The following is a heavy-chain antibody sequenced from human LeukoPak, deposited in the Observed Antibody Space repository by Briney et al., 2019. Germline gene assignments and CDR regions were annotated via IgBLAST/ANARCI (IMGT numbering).Heavy chain of an antibody. CDR3: AKHYDSSGLLDY. CDR1: GFTFSSYA. D-gene: IGHD3-22*01. CDR2: ISGSGGST. J-gene: IGHJ4*02. Sequence: GGSLRLSCAASGFTFSSYATSWVRQAPGKGLEWVSAISGSGGSTYYADSVKGRFTISRDNSKNTLYLQMNSLRAEDTAVYHCAKHYDSSGLLDYWGQGTLVTVPS. V-gene: IGHV3-23*01.